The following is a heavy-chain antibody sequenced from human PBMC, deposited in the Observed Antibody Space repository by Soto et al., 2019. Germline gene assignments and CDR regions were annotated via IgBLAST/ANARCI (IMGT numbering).Heavy chain of an antibody. D-gene: IGHD3-22*01. CDR2: IIPIFGTA. V-gene: IGHV1-69*13. CDR1: GGTFSSYA. CDR3: ARIFMGDYDSSGYYYYYYYGMDG. J-gene: IGHJ6*02. Sequence: SVKVSCKASGGTFSSYAMSWVRQAPGQGLEWMGGIIPIFGTANYAQKFQGRVTITADESTRTAYMELSSLRPEDTSGYYCARIFMGDYDSSGYYYYYYYGMDGWGQGTTVTVSS.